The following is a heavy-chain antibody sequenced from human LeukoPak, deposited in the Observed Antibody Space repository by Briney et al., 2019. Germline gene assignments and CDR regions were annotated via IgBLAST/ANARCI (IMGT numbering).Heavy chain of an antibody. Sequence: SVKVSCKASGGTFSIYAISWVRQAPGQGLEWMGGIIPIFGTANYAQKFQGRVTITADESTSTAYMELSSLRSEDTAVYYCARSTYYYDSSGRNFHDYWGQGTLVTVSS. V-gene: IGHV1-69*01. J-gene: IGHJ4*02. CDR2: IIPIFGTA. D-gene: IGHD3-22*01. CDR3: ARSTYYYDSSGRNFHDY. CDR1: GGTFSIYA.